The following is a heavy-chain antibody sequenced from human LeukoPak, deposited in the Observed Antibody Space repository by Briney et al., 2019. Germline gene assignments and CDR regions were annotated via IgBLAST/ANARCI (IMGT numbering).Heavy chain of an antibody. CDR3: AKDPTLFNDDAQTMGY. V-gene: IGHV3-23*01. CDR2: ISGSGGGT. CDR1: GFTFSSSA. Sequence: PGGSLRLSCAASGFTFSSSAMSWVRQAPGKGLEWVSVISGSGGGTYYADSVKGRFTISRDNSLDTLYLQMINLRAEDTAVYYCAKDPTLFNDDAQTMGYWGQGTLVTVSS. D-gene: IGHD4/OR15-4a*01. J-gene: IGHJ4*02.